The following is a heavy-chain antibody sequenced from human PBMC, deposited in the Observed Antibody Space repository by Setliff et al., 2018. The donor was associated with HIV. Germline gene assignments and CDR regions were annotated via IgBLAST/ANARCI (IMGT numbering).Heavy chain of an antibody. J-gene: IGHJ4*02. CDR2: IIHSGST. D-gene: IGHD5-12*01. V-gene: IGHV4-34*12. CDR1: GGSISSHY. Sequence: PSETLSLTCTVSGGSISSHYWSWIRQPPGKGLEWIGEIIHSGSTNYNPSLKSRVTISVDTSKNQFSLKLSSVTAADTAVYYCARRSGFALDYWGQGTLVTVSS. CDR3: ARRSGFALDY.